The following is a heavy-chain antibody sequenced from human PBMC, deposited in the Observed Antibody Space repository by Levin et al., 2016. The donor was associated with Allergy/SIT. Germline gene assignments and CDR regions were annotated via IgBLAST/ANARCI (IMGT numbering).Heavy chain of an antibody. CDR3: AREEGYCSGGSCLPLGDAFDI. CDR2: IIPIFGTA. V-gene: IGHV1-69*06. J-gene: IGHJ3*02. D-gene: IGHD2-15*01. Sequence: WVRQAPGQGLEWMGGIIPIFGTANYAQKFQGRVTITADKSTSTAYMELSSLRSEDTAVYYCAREEGYCSGGSCLPLGDAFDIWGQGTMVTVSS.